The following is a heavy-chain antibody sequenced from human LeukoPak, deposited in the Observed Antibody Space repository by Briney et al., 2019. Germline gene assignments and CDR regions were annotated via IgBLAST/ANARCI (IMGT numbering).Heavy chain of an antibody. D-gene: IGHD3-22*01. CDR1: GGSISSSNYY. CDR2: IYYSGST. V-gene: IGHV4-39*07. Sequence: PPETLSLTCTVSGGSISSSNYYWGWIRQPPGKGLEWIGSIYYSGSTYYNPSLKSRVTISVDTSKNQFSLKLSSVTAADTAVFYCASGTWGFYDTTVGVYWGQGTLVTVSS. CDR3: ASGTWGFYDTTVGVY. J-gene: IGHJ4*02.